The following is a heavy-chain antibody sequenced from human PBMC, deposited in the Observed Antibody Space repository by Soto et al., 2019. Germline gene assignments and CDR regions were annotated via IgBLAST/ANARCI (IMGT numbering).Heavy chain of an antibody. D-gene: IGHD3-10*01. CDR2: ISYTGSA. CDR3: GRRDFRVHAFDI. J-gene: IGHJ3*02. Sequence: QLQLQESGPGLVKPSETLSLTCTVSGGSISSSTYYWGWLRQPPGKGLEWIASISYTGSAYYSPSLKSRVFTSIDTSNNQFSLKVNSVTAADTAVYYCGRRDFRVHAFDIWGQGTMVTVS. CDR1: GGSISSSTYY. V-gene: IGHV4-39*01.